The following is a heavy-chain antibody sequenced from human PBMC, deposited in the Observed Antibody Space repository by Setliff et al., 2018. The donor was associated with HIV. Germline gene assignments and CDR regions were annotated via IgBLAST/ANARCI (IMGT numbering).Heavy chain of an antibody. CDR1: GFTFSSYS. Sequence: GESLRLSCAASGFTFSSYSMNWVRQAPGKGLEWVSYISSSSSTIYYADSVKGRFTISRDNAKNSLYLQMNSLRAEDTAVYYCASVRYFDWPPQIDYWGQGTLVTVSS. CDR2: ISSSSSTI. V-gene: IGHV3-48*01. J-gene: IGHJ4*02. CDR3: ASVRYFDWPPQIDY. D-gene: IGHD3-9*01.